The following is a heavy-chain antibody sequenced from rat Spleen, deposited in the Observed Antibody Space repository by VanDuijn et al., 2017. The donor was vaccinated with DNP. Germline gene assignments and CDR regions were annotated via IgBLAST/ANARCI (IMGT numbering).Heavy chain of an antibody. CDR3: ARSGYTLLFDY. Sequence: VQLKESGPGLVQPSQTLSLTCTVSGLSLTSSSVNWIRQPPGKGLEWMGHINGAGSTNYNPSLRSRISITRDTSKNQFFLQLNSVTTEDTATYYCARSGYTLLFDYWGQGVMVTVSS. V-gene: IGHV3-3*01. J-gene: IGHJ2*01. CDR1: GLSLTSSSV. D-gene: IGHD1-4*01. CDR2: INGAGST.